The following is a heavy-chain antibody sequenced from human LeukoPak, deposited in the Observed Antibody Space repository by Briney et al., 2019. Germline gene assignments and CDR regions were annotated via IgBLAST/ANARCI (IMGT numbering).Heavy chain of an antibody. D-gene: IGHD5-12*01. J-gene: IGHJ4*02. CDR3: ARGAGYGDYFTF. V-gene: IGHV4-4*07. CDR2: IFPGAST. CDR1: GGSISKSY. Sequence: SETPSLTCTVSGGSISKSYWSWIRQPAGKGLEWIGRIFPGASTTYNPSLNSRVSMSVDTPKNHFSLRLTSVTAADTAVYYCARGAGYGDYFTFWGQGTLVTVSS.